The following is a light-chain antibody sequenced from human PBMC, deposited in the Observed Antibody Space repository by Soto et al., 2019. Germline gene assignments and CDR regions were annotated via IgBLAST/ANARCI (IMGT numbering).Light chain of an antibody. CDR3: QQYNSYSPT. Sequence: DIQMTQSPSTLSASVGGRVTITCRASQSISSWLAWYQQKPGKAPKLLIYKASSLESGVPPRFSGSGSGTEFTLTISSLQPDDFATYYCQQYNSYSPTFGQGTKVDIK. V-gene: IGKV1-5*03. CDR1: QSISSW. CDR2: KAS. J-gene: IGKJ1*01.